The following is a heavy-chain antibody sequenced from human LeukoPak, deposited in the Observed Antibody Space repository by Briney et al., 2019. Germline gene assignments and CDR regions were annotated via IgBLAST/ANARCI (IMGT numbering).Heavy chain of an antibody. CDR2: IIPIFGTA. J-gene: IGHJ6*02. CDR1: GYTFTGYY. D-gene: IGHD3-3*01. CDR3: ARTSRVWSGYIYYYGMDV. V-gene: IGHV1-69*13. Sequence: SVKVSCKASGYTFTGYYMHWVRQAPGQGLEWMGGIIPIFGTANYAQKFQGRVTITADESTSTAYMELSSLRSEDTAVYYCARTSRVWSGYIYYYGMDVWGQGTTVTVSS.